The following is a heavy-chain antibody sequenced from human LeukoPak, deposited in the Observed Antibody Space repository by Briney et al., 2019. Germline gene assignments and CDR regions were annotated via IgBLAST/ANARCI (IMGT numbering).Heavy chain of an antibody. Sequence: GGSLRLSCAASGFTFSSYGMHLVRQAPGKGLEWVAVISYDGSNKYYADSVKGRFTISRDNSKNTLYLQMNSLRAEDTAVYYCAKDRGGNGDPFDYWGQGTLVTVSS. CDR1: GFTFSSYG. J-gene: IGHJ4*02. CDR3: AKDRGGNGDPFDY. V-gene: IGHV3-30*18. CDR2: ISYDGSNK. D-gene: IGHD3-10*01.